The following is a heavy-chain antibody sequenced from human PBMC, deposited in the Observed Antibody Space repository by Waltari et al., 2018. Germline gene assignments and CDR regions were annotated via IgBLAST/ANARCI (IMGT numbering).Heavy chain of an antibody. CDR1: GFRFKPYD. J-gene: IGHJ5*02. D-gene: IGHD1-26*01. CDR2: ITRSASFI. CDR3: ARSSPQGTPGGIDH. Sequence: EVLLMESGGGLVKPGGSLRLSCAVSGFRFKPYDMHWVRQAPGKGPEWVSMITRSASFIYYANSVKGRFTVSRDDAEKSLFLQMDSLTVEDTAVYYCARSSPQGTPGGIDHWGQGTLVTVSS. V-gene: IGHV3-21*01.